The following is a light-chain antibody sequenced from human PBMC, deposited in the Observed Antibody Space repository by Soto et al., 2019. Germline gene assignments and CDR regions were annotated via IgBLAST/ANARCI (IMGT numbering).Light chain of an antibody. CDR2: DVS. V-gene: IGLV2-14*01. CDR3: SSYTSGSTFYV. J-gene: IGLJ1*01. Sequence: QSVLTQPASVSGSPGQSITISCTGTSSDIGGYNYVSWFQQHPGKAPKLMISDVSNRPSGVSNRFSGSKSGNTASLTISGLQAEDEADYYCSSYTSGSTFYVXGTGTKLTVL. CDR1: SSDIGGYNY.